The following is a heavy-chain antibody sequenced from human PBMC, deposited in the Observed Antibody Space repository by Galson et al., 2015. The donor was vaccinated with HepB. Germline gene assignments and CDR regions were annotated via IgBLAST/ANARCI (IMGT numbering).Heavy chain of an antibody. CDR1: GFTFSSYA. V-gene: IGHV3-64D*06. CDR2: ISSNGGST. CDR3: VKGAKITIFGVVPTSDAFDI. D-gene: IGHD3-3*01. J-gene: IGHJ3*02. Sequence: SLRLSCAASGFTFSSYAMHWVRQAPGKGLEYVSAISSNGGSTYYADSVKGRFTISRDNSKNTLYLQMSSLRAEDTAVYYCVKGAKITIFGVVPTSDAFDIWGQGTMVTVSS.